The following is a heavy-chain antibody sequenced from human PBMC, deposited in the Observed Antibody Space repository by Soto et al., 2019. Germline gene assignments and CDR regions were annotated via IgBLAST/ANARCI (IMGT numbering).Heavy chain of an antibody. CDR1: GFTFISYR. CDR3: AKEGLLWFAPHAESFKS. V-gene: IGHV3-30*18. Sequence: GWALRVSCAASGFTFISYRMHWGRQAPGNGLEWVSGISCAGSNKYYSDSVKVRFTISRDSSNNTLYRQRNSRRAEETGVGYCAKEGLLWFAPHAESFKSWGQGTLATVS. D-gene: IGHD3-10*01. CDR2: ISCAGSNK. J-gene: IGHJ1*01.